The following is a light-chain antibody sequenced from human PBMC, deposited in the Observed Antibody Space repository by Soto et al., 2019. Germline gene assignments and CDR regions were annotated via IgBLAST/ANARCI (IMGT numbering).Light chain of an antibody. CDR1: QSVSTY. J-gene: IGKJ5*01. V-gene: IGKV3-11*01. CDR2: DAS. CDR3: QQRSKWPIT. Sequence: EIVLTQSPATLSLSPGGRAALSCRASQSVSTYLAWYQQKPGQAPRLFIYDASNRATGIPARFSGSGSGTDFTLTISSLEPEDFAVYYCQQRSKWPITFGQGTRLEI.